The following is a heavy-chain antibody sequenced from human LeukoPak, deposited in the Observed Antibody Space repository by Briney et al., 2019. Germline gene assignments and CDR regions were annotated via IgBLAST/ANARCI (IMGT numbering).Heavy chain of an antibody. J-gene: IGHJ5*02. CDR3: ARDLYRDTLPVSWFDP. CDR2: ISDYNGNT. D-gene: IGHD4-11*01. Sequence: ASVKVSCKASGYTFTSYGVSWVRQAPGQGLEWMGWISDYNGNTNYAQKLQGRVTMTTDTSTSTAYMELRSLRSDDTAVYYCARDLYRDTLPVSWFDPWGQGTLVTVSS. CDR1: GYTFTSYG. V-gene: IGHV1-18*01.